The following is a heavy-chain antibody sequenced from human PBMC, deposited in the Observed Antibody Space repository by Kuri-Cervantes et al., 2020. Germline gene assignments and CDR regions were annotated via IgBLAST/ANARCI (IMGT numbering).Heavy chain of an antibody. CDR2: ISSSSSYI. V-gene: IGHV3-21*04. CDR1: GFTFSSYS. Sequence: GESLKISCAASGFTFSSYSMNWVRQAPGKGLEWVSSISSSSSYIYYADPVKGRFTISRGNAKNSLYLQMNSLRAEDTALYYCAKAPERNYYYGMDVWGQGTTVTVSS. CDR3: AKAPERNYYYGMDV. J-gene: IGHJ6*02.